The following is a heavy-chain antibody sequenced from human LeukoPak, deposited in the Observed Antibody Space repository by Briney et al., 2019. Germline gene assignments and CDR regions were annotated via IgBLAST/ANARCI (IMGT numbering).Heavy chain of an antibody. CDR2: IIPIFGTA. CDR3: ARGTNGGYCSSTSCYYYYYYMDV. V-gene: IGHV1-69*13. D-gene: IGHD2-2*03. Sequence: ASVKVSCKASVGTFSSYDISWVRQAPGQGLEWMGGIIPIFGTANYAQKFQGRVTITADESTSTAYMELSSLRSEDTAVYYCARGTNGGYCSSTSCYYYYYYMDVWGKGTTVTISS. CDR1: VGTFSSYD. J-gene: IGHJ6*03.